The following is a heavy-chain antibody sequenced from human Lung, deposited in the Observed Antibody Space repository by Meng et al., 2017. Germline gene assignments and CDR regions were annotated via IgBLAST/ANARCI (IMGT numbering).Heavy chain of an antibody. CDR2: FVSNADT. CDR3: ARGTPGRSYSDY. CDR1: GCTSASYG. V-gene: IGHV1-18*01. J-gene: IGHJ4*02. D-gene: IGHD3-10*01. Sequence: QAQLLQSGAEVKKPGASVWISCKASGCTSASYGISWFRQAPGQGLEWMGWFVSNADTYPAQKFQGRVTMTRDTHTSTDFMELRSLRFDDTAVYYCARGTPGRSYSDYWGQGTLVTVSS.